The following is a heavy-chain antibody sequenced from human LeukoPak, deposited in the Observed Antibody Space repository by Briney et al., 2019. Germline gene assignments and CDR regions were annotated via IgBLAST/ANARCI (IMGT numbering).Heavy chain of an antibody. CDR1: GYTFTGYY. Sequence: ASVKVSCKASGYTFTGYYMHWVRQAPGQGLEWMGRINPNSGGTKYAQKFQGRVTMTRDTSISTAHMELRRLRSDDTAVYYCARIAVAGDYFYGMDVWGQGTTVTVSS. J-gene: IGHJ6*02. V-gene: IGHV1-2*06. CDR3: ARIAVAGDYFYGMDV. D-gene: IGHD6-19*01. CDR2: INPNSGGT.